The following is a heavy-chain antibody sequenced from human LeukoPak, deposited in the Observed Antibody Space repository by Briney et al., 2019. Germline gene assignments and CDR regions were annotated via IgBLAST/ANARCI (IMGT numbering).Heavy chain of an antibody. CDR3: AKENRPVAGTFDY. CDR1: GGTFSSYA. Sequence: SVKVSCKASGGTFSSYAISWVRQAPGQGLEWMGRIIPILGIANYAQKFQGRVTITADKSTSTAYMELSSLRSEDTAVYYCAKENRPVAGTFDYWGQGTLVTVSS. D-gene: IGHD6-19*01. V-gene: IGHV1-69*04. CDR2: IIPILGIA. J-gene: IGHJ4*02.